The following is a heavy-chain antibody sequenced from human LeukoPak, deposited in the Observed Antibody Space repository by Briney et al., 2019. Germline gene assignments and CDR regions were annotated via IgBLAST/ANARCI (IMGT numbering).Heavy chain of an antibody. D-gene: IGHD3-22*01. CDR2: IYTSGST. CDR3: AGGDSSGHYFRPDY. CDR1: GGSIWNYY. J-gene: IGHJ4*02. V-gene: IGHV4-4*07. Sequence: SSETLSLTCTVSGGSIWNYYWSWIRQPAGKGLEWIGRIYTSGSTNYNPSLKSRVTMSVDTSKNQFSLKLSSVTAADTAVYYRAGGDSSGHYFRPDYWGQGTLVTVSS.